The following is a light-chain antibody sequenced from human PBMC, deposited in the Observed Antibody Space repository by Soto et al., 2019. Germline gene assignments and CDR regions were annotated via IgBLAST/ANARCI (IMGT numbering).Light chain of an antibody. Sequence: EIVLTQSPGTLSLSPGERATLSCRASQSVRSSYLAWYQQKPGQAPRLLIYGVFRRATGLPDRFSGSGSATDFTLSINRQKPEYFAVYYCQQYTTSFSFGSGTTVDIK. J-gene: IGKJ3*01. CDR2: GVF. CDR1: QSVRSSY. V-gene: IGKV3-20*01. CDR3: QQYTTSFS.